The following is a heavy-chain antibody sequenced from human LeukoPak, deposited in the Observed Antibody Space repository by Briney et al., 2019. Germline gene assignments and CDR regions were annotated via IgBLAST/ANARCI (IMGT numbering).Heavy chain of an antibody. Sequence: SVKVSCKASGGTFSSYAISWVRQAPGQGLEWMGGIIPIFGTANYAQKFQGRVTITADESTSTAYMELSSLRSEDTAVYYCARDYDFWSGYYHNPHANDAFDIWGKGTMVTVSS. V-gene: IGHV1-69*13. CDR1: GGTFSSYA. CDR2: IIPIFGTA. J-gene: IGHJ3*02. CDR3: ARDYDFWSGYYHNPHANDAFDI. D-gene: IGHD3-3*01.